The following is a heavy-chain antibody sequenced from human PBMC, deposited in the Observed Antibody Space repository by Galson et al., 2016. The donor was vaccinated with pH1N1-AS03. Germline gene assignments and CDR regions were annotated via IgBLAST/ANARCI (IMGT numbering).Heavy chain of an antibody. J-gene: IGHJ5*02. CDR2: INWNGDSL. CDR1: GFSVDDYG. V-gene: IGHV3-20*01. CDR3: ARDPYDTSGYYYPP. D-gene: IGHD3-22*01. Sequence: SLRLSCAASGFSVDDYGMRWVRQGPGKGLEWVAGINWNGDSLGYADSVKGRFTISKDNAKNYLYLHMNSLRVEDTALYHWARDPYDTSGYYYPPWGQATLVTVAS.